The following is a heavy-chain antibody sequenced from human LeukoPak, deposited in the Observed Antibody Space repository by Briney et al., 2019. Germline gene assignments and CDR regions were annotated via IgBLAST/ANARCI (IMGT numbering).Heavy chain of an antibody. CDR1: GFTFSSYG. J-gene: IGHJ4*02. Sequence: GGSLRLSCAASGFTFSSYGMHWVRQAPGKGLEWVAVISYDGSNKYYADSVKGRFTISRDNSKNTLYLQMNSLRAEDTAVYYCAKDDRDYYDILTGYPLDYWGQGTLVTVSS. CDR2: ISYDGSNK. V-gene: IGHV3-30*18. D-gene: IGHD3-9*01. CDR3: AKDDRDYYDILTGYPLDY.